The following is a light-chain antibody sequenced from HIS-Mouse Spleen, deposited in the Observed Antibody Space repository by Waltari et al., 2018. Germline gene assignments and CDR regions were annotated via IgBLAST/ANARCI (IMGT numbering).Light chain of an antibody. CDR1: SSNIGSNT. CDR3: AAWDDSLNGWV. CDR2: SNN. V-gene: IGLV1-44*01. Sequence: QSVLTQPPSASGTPGQRVTISCSGSSSNIGSNTVHWYQQLPGTAPKLLNYSNNQRPSGVPDRFSGSKSGTSASLAISGLQSEDEADYYCAAWDDSLNGWVFGGGTKLTVL. J-gene: IGLJ3*02.